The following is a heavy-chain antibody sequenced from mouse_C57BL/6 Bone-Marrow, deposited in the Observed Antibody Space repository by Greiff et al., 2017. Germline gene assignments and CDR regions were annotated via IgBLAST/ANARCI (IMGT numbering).Heavy chain of an antibody. J-gene: IGHJ4*01. CDR1: GYTFTDYN. V-gene: IGHV1-18*01. Sequence: VQLQQSGPELVKPGASVKIPCKASGYTFTDYNMDWVKQSHGKSLEWIGDINPNNGGTIYNQKSKGKATLTVDKSSSTAYMELRSLTSEDTAVYYCAREAGYYYGSSYGAMDYWGQGTSVTVSS. CDR2: INPNNGGT. CDR3: AREAGYYYGSSYGAMDY. D-gene: IGHD1-1*01.